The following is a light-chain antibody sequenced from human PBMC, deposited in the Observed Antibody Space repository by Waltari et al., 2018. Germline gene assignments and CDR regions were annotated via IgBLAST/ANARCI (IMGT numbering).Light chain of an antibody. J-gene: IGLJ3*02. Sequence: QSALTQPAYVSGSPGQPITISCTGPSSYTLVPCYQQYPVDAPTVVIFEDTKRPSGVSNRFSASKSGNTASLTISGLQAEDEADYYCCSHTGSNTWVFGGGTKVTVL. CDR2: EDT. V-gene: IGLV2-23*01. CDR3: CSHTGSNTWV. CDR1: SSYTL.